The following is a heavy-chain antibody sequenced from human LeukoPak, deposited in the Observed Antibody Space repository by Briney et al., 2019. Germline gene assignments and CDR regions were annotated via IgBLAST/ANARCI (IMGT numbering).Heavy chain of an antibody. CDR1: GFTFSSYA. D-gene: IGHD3-22*01. CDR2: ISYDGSNK. V-gene: IGHV3-30*04. J-gene: IGHJ4*02. CDR3: AKGLIYYYDSSGYPFDY. Sequence: GGSLRLSCAASGFTFSSYAMHWVRQAPGKGLEWVAVISYDGSNKYYADSVKGRFTISRDNSKNTLYLQMNSLRAEDTAVYYCAKGLIYYYDSSGYPFDYWGQGTLVTVSS.